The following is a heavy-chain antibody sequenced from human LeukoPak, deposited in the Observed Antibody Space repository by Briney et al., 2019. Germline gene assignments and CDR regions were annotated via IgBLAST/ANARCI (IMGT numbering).Heavy chain of an antibody. D-gene: IGHD2/OR15-2a*01. CDR2: IYYSGST. V-gene: IGHV4-61*01. J-gene: IGHJ4*02. CDR1: GGSISGGSYY. Sequence: PSQTLSLTCTVSGGSISGGSYYWSWIRQPQGKGLEWIGYIYYSGSTKYNLSLKSRVTISVYTSKNQLSLKLSSVTAADTAVYYCARGEYGLFDYWGQGTLVTVSS. CDR3: ARGEYGLFDY.